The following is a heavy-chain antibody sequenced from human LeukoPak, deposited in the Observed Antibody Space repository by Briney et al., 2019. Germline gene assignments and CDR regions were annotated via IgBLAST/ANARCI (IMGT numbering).Heavy chain of an antibody. CDR2: ISRSGTNT. D-gene: IGHD3-22*01. CDR1: SFTFSDYS. J-gene: IGHJ5*02. V-gene: IGHV3-23*01. Sequence: PGGSLRLSCAASSFTFSDYSMNWVRQAPGKGLEWVSTISRSGTNTYYADSVKGRFTISRDNLKNTLYLQMTSLRAEDTAVYYCAKDRAGSHPYDTSGLTPSDHWGQGTLVTVSS. CDR3: AKDRAGSHPYDTSGLTPSDH.